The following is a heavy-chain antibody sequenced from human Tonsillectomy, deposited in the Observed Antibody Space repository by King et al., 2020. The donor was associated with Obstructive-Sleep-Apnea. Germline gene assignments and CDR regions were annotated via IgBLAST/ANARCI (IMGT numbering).Heavy chain of an antibody. CDR1: GFTFSTYA. D-gene: IGHD2-15*01. V-gene: IGHV3-23*04. Sequence: VQLVESGGGLVQPGGSLRLSGAASGFTFSTYAMNWVRQAPGKGLEWVSALSGNGISPFYADSVRGRFTVSRDNSKNTLFLQMNSLRAEDTAVYYCARDCIGGTCSDYWGQGTLVTVSS. J-gene: IGHJ4*02. CDR3: ARDCIGGTCSDY. CDR2: LSGNGISP.